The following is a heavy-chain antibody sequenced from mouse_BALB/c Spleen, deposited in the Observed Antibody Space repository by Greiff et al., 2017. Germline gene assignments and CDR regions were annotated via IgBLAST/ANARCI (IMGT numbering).Heavy chain of an antibody. CDR2: IDPYYGGT. Sequence: VQLQQSGPELVKPGASVKISCKASGYSFTGYNMNWVKQSNGQSLEWIGNIDPYYGGTSYNLKFKGKATLTVDKSSSTAYMQLKSLTSEDSAVYYCSRTMGSYAMDYWGQGTSVTVSS. J-gene: IGHJ4*01. CDR3: SRTMGSYAMDY. D-gene: IGHD2-3*01. V-gene: IGHV1-39*01. CDR1: GYSFTGYN.